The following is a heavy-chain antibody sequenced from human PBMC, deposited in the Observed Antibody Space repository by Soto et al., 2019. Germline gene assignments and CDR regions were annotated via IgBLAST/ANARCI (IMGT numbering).Heavy chain of an antibody. D-gene: IGHD3-10*01. V-gene: IGHV3-30*18. CDR2: ISYDGSNK. CDR3: AKASRWFGELFGDFDY. CDR1: GFTFSSYG. J-gene: IGHJ4*02. Sequence: QVQMVESGGRVVQPGRSLRLSCAASGFTFSSYGMHWVRQAPGKGLEWVAVISYDGSNKYHADSVKGRFTISRDNSKNTLYLQMNSLRAEDTAVYYCAKASRWFGELFGDFDYWGQGTLVTVSS.